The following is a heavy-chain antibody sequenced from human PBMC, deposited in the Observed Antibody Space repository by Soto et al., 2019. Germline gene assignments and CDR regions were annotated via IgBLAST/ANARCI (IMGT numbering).Heavy chain of an antibody. D-gene: IGHD2-2*01. Sequence: GGSLRLSCAASGFTFSSYALHWVRQAPGRGLEWVALISFDGNNKYYANSVKGRFTISRDNSKNTLYLQMSSLRAEDTAVYYCGRCSSTSCHLGADYWGQGTLVTVSS. CDR1: GFTFSSYA. CDR2: ISFDGNNK. V-gene: IGHV3-30-3*01. CDR3: GRCSSTSCHLGADY. J-gene: IGHJ4*02.